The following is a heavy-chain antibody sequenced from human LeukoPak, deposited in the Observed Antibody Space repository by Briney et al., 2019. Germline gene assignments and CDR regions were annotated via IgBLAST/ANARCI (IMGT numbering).Heavy chain of an antibody. CDR1: GGTFSSYA. CDR3: ARTMVTAPQPSRDAFDI. J-gene: IGHJ3*02. D-gene: IGHD2-21*02. Sequence: GASVKVSCKASGGTFSSYAISWVRQAPGQGLEWMGRIIPILGIANYAQKFQGRVTITADKSTSTAYMELSSLRSEDTAVYYCARTMVTAPQPSRDAFDIWGQGTVVTVSS. V-gene: IGHV1-69*04. CDR2: IIPILGIA.